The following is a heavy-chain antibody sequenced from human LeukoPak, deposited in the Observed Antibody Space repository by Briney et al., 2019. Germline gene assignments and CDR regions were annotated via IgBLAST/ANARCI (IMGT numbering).Heavy chain of an antibody. CDR1: GFTFTSYA. CDR2: ISGSGGDT. V-gene: IGHV3-23*01. Sequence: GGSLRLSCAASGFTFTSYAMSWVRQAPGKGLEWVSAISGSGGDTYYADSVKGRFTISRDNSKNTLYLQMNSLRAEDTAVYYCAKDLGRYRNNFFDYWGQGNLVTVSS. CDR3: AKDLGRYRNNFFDY. D-gene: IGHD1-26*01. J-gene: IGHJ4*02.